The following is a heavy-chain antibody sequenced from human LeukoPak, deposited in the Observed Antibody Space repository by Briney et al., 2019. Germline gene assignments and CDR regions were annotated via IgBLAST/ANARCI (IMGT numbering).Heavy chain of an antibody. CDR1: GGTFSSYA. CDR3: ARDNPPYCNGGSCYSY. CDR2: IIPILDIA. D-gene: IGHD2-15*01. J-gene: IGHJ4*02. V-gene: IGHV1-69*04. Sequence: SVKVSCKASGGTFSSYALSWVRQAPGQGLEWMGRIIPILDIASYAQKFQDRVTITADESTGTAYMELSSLRSEDTAIYYCARDNPPYCNGGSCYSYWGQGTLVTISS.